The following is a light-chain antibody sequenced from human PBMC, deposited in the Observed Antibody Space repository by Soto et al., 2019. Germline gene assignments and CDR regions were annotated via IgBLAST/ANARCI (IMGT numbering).Light chain of an antibody. Sequence: DIQMTQSPSSLSASIGDRVPITCQASQNITNNLSWYQQKPGKAPNLLIYHASKLAKGVTSRFSGSGSGTDFSFIITSLQREDLATYYCQQYYGLPPLSFGQGKRLEIK. CDR3: QQYYGLPPLS. J-gene: IGKJ5*01. CDR2: HAS. CDR1: QNITNN. V-gene: IGKV1-33*01.